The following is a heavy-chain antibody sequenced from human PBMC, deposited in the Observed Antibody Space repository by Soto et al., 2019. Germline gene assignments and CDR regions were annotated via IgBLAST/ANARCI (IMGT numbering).Heavy chain of an antibody. CDR2: IYSGGST. D-gene: IGHD3-22*01. CDR1: GFTVSSNY. V-gene: IGHV3-53*01. Sequence: PGVALRLSSSASGFTVSSNYMSWVLQAPGKGLEWVSVIYSGGSTYYADSVKGRFTISRDNSKNTLYLQMNSLRAEDTAVYYCAIERGRDYYDLTGFDLSCQGTPVTVYS. J-gene: IGHJ5*02. CDR3: AIERGRDYYDLTGFDL.